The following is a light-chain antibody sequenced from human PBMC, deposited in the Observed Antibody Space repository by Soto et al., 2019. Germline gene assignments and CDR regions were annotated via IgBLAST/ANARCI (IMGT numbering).Light chain of an antibody. CDR3: QSYDSSLSGWV. CDR2: GNS. V-gene: IGLV1-40*01. Sequence: QSVLTQPPSVSGAPGQRVTICCTGSSSNIGAGYGVHWYQQLPGTAPKLLIYGNSNRPSGVPDRFSGSKSGTSASLAITGLQAEDEADYYCQSYDSSLSGWVFGGGTKLTVL. J-gene: IGLJ3*02. CDR1: SSNIGAGYG.